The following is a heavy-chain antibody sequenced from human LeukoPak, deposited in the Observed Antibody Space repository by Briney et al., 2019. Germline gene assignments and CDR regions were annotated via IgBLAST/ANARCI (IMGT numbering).Heavy chain of an antibody. CDR2: IYYSGST. J-gene: IGHJ5*02. Sequence: SETLSLTCTVSGYSISSGYYWGWIRQPPGKGLEWIGSIYYSGSTYYNPSLKSRVTISVDTSKNQFSLKLSSVTAADTAVYYCARARDSPGYNWFDPWGQGTLVTVSS. CDR3: ARARDSPGYNWFDP. D-gene: IGHD2-15*01. CDR1: GYSISSGYY. V-gene: IGHV4-38-2*02.